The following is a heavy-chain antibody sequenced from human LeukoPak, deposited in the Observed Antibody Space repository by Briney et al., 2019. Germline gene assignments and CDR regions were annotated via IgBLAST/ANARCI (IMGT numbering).Heavy chain of an antibody. V-gene: IGHV4-38-2*02. Sequence: SETLSLTCTVSGYSISSGYYWGWIRQPPGEGLEWIGYISYSGSTNYNPSLKSRVTISVDTSKNQFSLKLSSVTAADTAVYYCARGRPRRYYAYYYMDVWGKGTTVTVSS. CDR2: ISYSGST. CDR3: ARGRPRRYYAYYYMDV. J-gene: IGHJ6*03. CDR1: GYSISSGYY.